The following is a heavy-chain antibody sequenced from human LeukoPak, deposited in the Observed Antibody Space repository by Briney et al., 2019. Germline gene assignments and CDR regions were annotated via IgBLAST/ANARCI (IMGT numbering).Heavy chain of an antibody. CDR1: NGSFGGYH. J-gene: IGHJ5*02. D-gene: IGHD3-16*01. CDR2: VNHGGDT. CDR3: ARAAWNGGGGFDP. V-gene: IGHV4-34*01. Sequence: SETLSLTCAVYNGSFGGYHWSWIRQSPERGLEWIGEVNHGGDTNYNPSLRSRVAISLDRSKNHFSLKLRSVTAADTAVYNCARAAWNGGGGFDPWGQGTLVTVSS.